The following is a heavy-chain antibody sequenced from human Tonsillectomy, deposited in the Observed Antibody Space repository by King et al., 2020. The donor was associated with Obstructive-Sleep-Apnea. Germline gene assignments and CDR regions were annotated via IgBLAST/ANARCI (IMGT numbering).Heavy chain of an antibody. CDR2: INHSGNP. CDR3: AKGSSSWYPDYFDY. Sequence: VQLQQWGAGLLKPSETLSLTCAVYGGSFSDYYWSWIRQPPGKGLEWIGEINHSGNPNYNPSLKSRVTISVDTSKNQFSLKLSSVTAADTAMYYCAKGSSSWYPDYFDYWGQGTLVTVSS. CDR1: GGSFSDYY. J-gene: IGHJ4*02. V-gene: IGHV4-34*01. D-gene: IGHD6-13*01.